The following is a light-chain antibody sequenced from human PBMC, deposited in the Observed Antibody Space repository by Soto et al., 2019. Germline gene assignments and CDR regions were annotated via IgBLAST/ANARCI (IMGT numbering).Light chain of an antibody. V-gene: IGKV3D-20*02. CDR2: GAS. Sequence: EIVMTQSPATLSLSPGERASLSCRSSQSVPSKYLAWYQQNPGQAPRLLIYGASNRATGIPDKFSGSGSGTDFTLTISRLEPEDFAVYYCQQRSNWPLVAFGGGSKVDIK. CDR3: QQRSNWPLVA. CDR1: QSVPSKY. J-gene: IGKJ4*01.